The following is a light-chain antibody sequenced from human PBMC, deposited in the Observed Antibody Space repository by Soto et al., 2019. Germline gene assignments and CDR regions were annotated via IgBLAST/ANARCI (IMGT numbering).Light chain of an antibody. Sequence: ESVLTQSPGSLSLSPGERATLSCRASQSVGSKFLAWYQQKPGQAPRLLIYGASSRATGIPDRFSGVGSGTDCTLTISRLEPEDFAVYYCQQYGSSPPLYAFGQGTKLEIK. CDR1: QSVGSKF. V-gene: IGKV3-20*01. J-gene: IGKJ2*01. CDR3: QQYGSSPPLYA. CDR2: GAS.